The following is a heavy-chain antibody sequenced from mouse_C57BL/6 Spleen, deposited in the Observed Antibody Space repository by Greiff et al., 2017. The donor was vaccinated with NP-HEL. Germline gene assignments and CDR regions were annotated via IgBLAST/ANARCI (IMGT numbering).Heavy chain of an antibody. V-gene: IGHV5-16*01. Sequence: EVQLVESEGGLVQPGSSMKLSCTASGFTFSDYYMAWVRQVPEKGLEWVANINYDGSSTYYLDSLKSRFIISRDNAKNILYLQMSSLKSEDTATYYCARDRGYYSNYVDAMDYWGQGTSVTVSS. D-gene: IGHD2-5*01. CDR3: ARDRGYYSNYVDAMDY. CDR2: INYDGSST. CDR1: GFTFSDYY. J-gene: IGHJ4*01.